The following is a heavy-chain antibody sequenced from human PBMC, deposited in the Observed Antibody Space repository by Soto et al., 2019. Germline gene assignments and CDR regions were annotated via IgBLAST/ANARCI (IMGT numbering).Heavy chain of an antibody. V-gene: IGHV3-9*01. J-gene: IGHJ3*02. CDR2: ISWNSGSI. D-gene: IGHD1-26*01. CDR1: GFTFDDYA. CDR3: AKGMWDRTDDAFDI. Sequence: EVQLVESGGGLVQPGRSLRLSCAASGFTFDDYAMHWVRQAPGKRLEWVSGISWNSGSIGYADSVKGRFTISRDNAKNSLYLQMNSLRAEDTALYYCAKGMWDRTDDAFDIWGQGTMVTVSS.